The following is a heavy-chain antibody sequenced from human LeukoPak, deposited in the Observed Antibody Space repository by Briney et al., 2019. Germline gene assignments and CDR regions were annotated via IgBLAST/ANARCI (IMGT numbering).Heavy chain of an antibody. CDR1: GYTFTSYA. Sequence: ASVKVSCKASGYTFTSYAMNWVRQAPGQGLEWMGWISAYNGNTNYAQKLQGRVTMTTDTSTSTAYMELRSLRSDDTAVYYCARDREITFGGVIAPRVGAFDIWGQGTMVTVSS. D-gene: IGHD3-16*02. CDR3: ARDREITFGGVIAPRVGAFDI. CDR2: ISAYNGNT. V-gene: IGHV1-18*01. J-gene: IGHJ3*02.